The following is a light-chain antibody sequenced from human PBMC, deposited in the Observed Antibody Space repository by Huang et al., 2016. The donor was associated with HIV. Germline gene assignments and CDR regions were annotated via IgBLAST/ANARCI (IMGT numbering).Light chain of an antibody. J-gene: IGKJ4*01. CDR1: PSVSRY. CDR2: DAS. Sequence: EIVLTQSPATLSLSPGERATLSCRASPSVSRYLAWYQQKPGQAPRLLIFDASNRATGIPARFSGTGSGTDFTLTISSLEAEDSAVYYCQQRSNWPPLTFGGGTKVEIK. CDR3: QQRSNWPPLT. V-gene: IGKV3-11*01.